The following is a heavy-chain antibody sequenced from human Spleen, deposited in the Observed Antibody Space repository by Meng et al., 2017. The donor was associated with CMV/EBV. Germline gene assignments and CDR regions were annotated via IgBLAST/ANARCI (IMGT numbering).Heavy chain of an antibody. CDR1: GGSIRSSHW. Sequence: SGGSIRSSHWWSWVRQSPGKGLEWIGEIYHSGSTNYNPSLKSRVTISVDKSKNQFSLKLSSVTAADTAVYYCARDIYYDSIGYLPDSWGQGTLVTVSS. D-gene: IGHD3-22*01. CDR2: IYHSGST. J-gene: IGHJ4*02. CDR3: ARDIYYDSIGYLPDS. V-gene: IGHV4-4*02.